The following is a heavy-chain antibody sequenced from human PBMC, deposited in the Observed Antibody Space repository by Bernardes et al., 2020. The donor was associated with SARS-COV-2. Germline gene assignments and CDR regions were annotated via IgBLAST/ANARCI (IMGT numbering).Heavy chain of an antibody. J-gene: IGHJ5*02. CDR1: GFTFSSYA. Sequence: GGSLRLSCAASGFTFSSYAMSWVRQAPGKGLEWVSYISSSSTTIYYADSVRGRFTISRDNAKNSLYLQMNSLRAEDTAVYYCVRGGFDPWGQGTLVTVSS. CDR3: VRGGFDP. CDR2: ISSSSTTI. V-gene: IGHV3-48*01.